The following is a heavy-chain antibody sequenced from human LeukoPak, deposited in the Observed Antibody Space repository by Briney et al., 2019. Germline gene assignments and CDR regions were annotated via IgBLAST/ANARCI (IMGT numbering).Heavy chain of an antibody. Sequence: PGGSLRLSCAASEFSVGSNYMTWVRQAPGKGLEWVSLIYSGGSTYYADSVKGRFTISRDNSKNTLYLQMNSLRAEDTAVYYCARESGRGYSYGYYHYYYYMDVWGKGTTVTVSS. CDR3: ARESGRGYSYGYYHYYYYMDV. CDR1: EFSVGSNY. J-gene: IGHJ6*03. D-gene: IGHD5-18*01. V-gene: IGHV3-66*01. CDR2: IYSGGST.